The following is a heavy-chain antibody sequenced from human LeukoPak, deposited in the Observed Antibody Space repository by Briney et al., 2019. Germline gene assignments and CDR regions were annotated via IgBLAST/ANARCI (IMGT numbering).Heavy chain of an antibody. V-gene: IGHV1-24*01. CDR3: ARGRKYRDGYNKPTSYYYGMDV. CDR2: FDPEDGET. J-gene: IGHJ6*02. Sequence: ASVKVSCKVSGYTLTELSMHWVRQAPGKGLEWMGGFDPEDGETIYAQKFQGRVTMTEDTSTDTAYMELSSLRSEDTAVYYCARGRKYRDGYNKPTSYYYGMDVWGQGTTVTVSS. CDR1: GYTLTELS. D-gene: IGHD5-24*01.